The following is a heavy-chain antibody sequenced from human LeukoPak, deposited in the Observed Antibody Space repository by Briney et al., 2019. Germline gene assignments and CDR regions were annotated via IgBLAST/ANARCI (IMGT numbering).Heavy chain of an antibody. CDR2: ISGSGGST. D-gene: IGHD6-6*01. J-gene: IGHJ4*02. Sequence: AGGSLRLSCAASGFTFSSYAMSWVRQAPGKGLEWVSAISGSGGSTYYADSVKGRFTISRDNSKNTLYLQMNSLRAEDTAVYYCAKGEQLVRTGAYFDYWGQGTLVTVSS. CDR3: AKGEQLVRTGAYFDY. CDR1: GFTFSSYA. V-gene: IGHV3-23*01.